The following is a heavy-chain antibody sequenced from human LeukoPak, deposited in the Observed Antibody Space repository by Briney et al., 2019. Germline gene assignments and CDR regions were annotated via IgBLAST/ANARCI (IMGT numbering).Heavy chain of an antibody. Sequence: PGGSLRLSCVASGFTFGSYGMTWVRQAPGKGPEWVSVISSSAGSTYYADSVKGRFTISRDNSKNTLYLQMNSLRAEDTAVYYCAKGSGRGYSYGLEYWGQGTLVTVSS. D-gene: IGHD5-18*01. CDR2: ISSSAGST. J-gene: IGHJ4*02. CDR3: AKGSGRGYSYGLEY. V-gene: IGHV3-23*01. CDR1: GFTFGSYG.